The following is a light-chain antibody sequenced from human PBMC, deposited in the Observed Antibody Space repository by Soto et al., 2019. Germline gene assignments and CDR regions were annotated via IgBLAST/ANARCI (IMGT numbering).Light chain of an antibody. CDR1: QGISNS. CDR2: SAS. J-gene: IGKJ5*01. CDR3: QQLYRYPIT. V-gene: IGKV1-9*01. Sequence: DVQLTQSPSFMSLSAGDRVTITCRASQGISNSLAWYQQKPGKVPKLLIYSASTLQSGVPSRFSGGFSGTEFTLTISSLQPEDFATYYCQQLYRYPITFGQGTRLEIK.